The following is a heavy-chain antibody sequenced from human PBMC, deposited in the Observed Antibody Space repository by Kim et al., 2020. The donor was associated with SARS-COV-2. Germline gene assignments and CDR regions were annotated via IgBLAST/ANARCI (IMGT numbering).Heavy chain of an antibody. J-gene: IGHJ4*02. CDR3: ARANSGYDRSFDY. Sequence: GGSLRLSCAVSGFTFSSYEMNWVRQAPGKGLEWVSYISSSGSTIYYADSVKGRFTISRDNAKNSLYLQMNSLRAEDTAVYYCARANSGYDRSFDYWGQGTLVTVSS. CDR2: ISSSGSTI. V-gene: IGHV3-48*03. CDR1: GFTFSSYE. D-gene: IGHD5-12*01.